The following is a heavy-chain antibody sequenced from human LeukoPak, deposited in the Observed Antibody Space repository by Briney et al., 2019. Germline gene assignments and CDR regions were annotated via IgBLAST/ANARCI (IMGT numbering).Heavy chain of an antibody. V-gene: IGHV3-66*02. CDR2: IYSGGST. CDR3: ARELGWLYYFDY. CDR1: GFTLSSNY. J-gene: IGHJ4*02. D-gene: IGHD5-24*01. Sequence: PGGSLRLSCAASGFTLSSNYMSWVRQAPGKGLEWVSVIYSGGSTYYADSVKGRFTISRDNSKNTLYLQMNSLRAEDTAVYYCARELGWLYYFDYWGQGTLVTVSS.